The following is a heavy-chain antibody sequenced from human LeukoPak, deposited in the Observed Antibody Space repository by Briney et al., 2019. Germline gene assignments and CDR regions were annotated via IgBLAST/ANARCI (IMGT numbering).Heavy chain of an antibody. CDR3: ARVGHGYLYYFDY. V-gene: IGHV4-59*01. CDR1: GGSISSYY. D-gene: IGHD5-24*01. J-gene: IGHJ4*02. Sequence: PETLSLTCTVSGGSISSYYWSCCRQPPGKGLGRIVYIYDSGSTNYYPSIERRVTLSVAASKNQFSLKLSSVTAADTAVYYCARVGHGYLYYFDYWGQGTLVTVSS. CDR2: IYDSGST.